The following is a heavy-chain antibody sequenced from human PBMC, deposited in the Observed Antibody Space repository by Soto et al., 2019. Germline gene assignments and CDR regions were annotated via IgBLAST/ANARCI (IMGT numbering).Heavy chain of an antibody. CDR2: IIPIFGTA. Sequence: SVKVSCKASGGTFSSYAISWVRQAPGQGLEWMGGIIPIFGTANYAQKFQGRVTITADESTSTAYMELSSLRSEDTAVYYCAREAGYSSGWHSLYYFDYWGQGTLVTVS. V-gene: IGHV1-69*13. J-gene: IGHJ4*02. D-gene: IGHD6-19*01. CDR3: AREAGYSSGWHSLYYFDY. CDR1: GGTFSSYA.